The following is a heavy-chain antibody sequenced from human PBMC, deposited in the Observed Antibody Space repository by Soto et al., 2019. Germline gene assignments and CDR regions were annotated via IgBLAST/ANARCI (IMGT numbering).Heavy chain of an antibody. CDR3: ARHNRGFDS. CDR2: VFYTGIT. Sequence: QLQLQESGPGLVRPSETLSLSCSVSDDSVLTSNSYWGWIRQPPGKGLEWIGSVFYTGITYYKTSLKSRVTISINPSKNQFSLRLISVTAADTAVYYCARHNRGFDSWGQGTLVTVSS. V-gene: IGHV4-39*01. D-gene: IGHD3-16*02. CDR1: DDSVLTSNSY. J-gene: IGHJ5*01.